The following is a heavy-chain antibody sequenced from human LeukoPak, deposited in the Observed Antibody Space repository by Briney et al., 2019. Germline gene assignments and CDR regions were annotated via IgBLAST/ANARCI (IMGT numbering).Heavy chain of an antibody. V-gene: IGHV1-2*02. CDR3: ARDNNIVTPPDY. CDR2: INPNSGGT. CDR1: GYTFTGYY. J-gene: IGHJ4*02. D-gene: IGHD4-23*01. Sequence: ASVKVSCKASGYTFTGYYMHWVRQAPGQGLEWMGWINPNSGGTNYAQKFQGRVTLTTDTSISTAYMELSSLRSDDTAMYYCARDNNIVTPPDYWGQGTLVTVSS.